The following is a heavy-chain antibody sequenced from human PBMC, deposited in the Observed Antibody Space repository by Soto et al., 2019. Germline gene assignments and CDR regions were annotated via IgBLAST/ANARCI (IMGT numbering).Heavy chain of an antibody. V-gene: IGHV4-38-2*02. D-gene: IGHD2-8*01. CDR2: IYHTGDT. J-gene: IGHJ5*02. CDR3: ARDTNSLDL. Sequence: PSETLSLICVVSSYSISSGFFWAWIRQPPGKGLEWVGSIYHTGDTHYNPSLRSQVSMSVDTSKNQFSLRLTSLTAADTAVYFCARDTNSLDLWGRGILVTVSS. CDR1: SYSISSGFF.